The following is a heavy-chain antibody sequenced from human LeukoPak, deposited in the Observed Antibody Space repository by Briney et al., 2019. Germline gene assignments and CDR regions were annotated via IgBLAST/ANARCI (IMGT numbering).Heavy chain of an antibody. CDR3: AGHRFASPLDS. J-gene: IGHJ4*02. Sequence: SETLSPTCTVSGVSTSDSYWSWIRQPPGKGLEWIGYIFHTGDSHHNPSFRSRVSISLDTSKDQISLRLTSVTAADTAVYYCAGHRFASPLDSWGQGTLVTVSS. CDR1: GVSTSDSY. V-gene: IGHV4-59*08. D-gene: IGHD3-10*01. CDR2: IFHTGDS.